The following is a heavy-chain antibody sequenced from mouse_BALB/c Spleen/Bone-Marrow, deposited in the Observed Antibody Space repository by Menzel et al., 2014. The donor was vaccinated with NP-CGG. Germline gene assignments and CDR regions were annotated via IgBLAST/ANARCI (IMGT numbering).Heavy chain of an antibody. CDR1: GFDFSRYW. D-gene: IGHD1-1*01. CDR2: INPDSSTI. Sequence: EVKLMESGGGLVQPGGSLKPSCAASGFDFSRYWMSWVRQAPGKGLEWIGEINPDSSTINYTPSLKDKFIISRDNAKNTLYLQMSKVRSEDTALYYCARLNYYGNLFVWGAGITVTVSS. V-gene: IGHV4-1*02. J-gene: IGHJ1*01. CDR3: ARLNYYGNLFV.